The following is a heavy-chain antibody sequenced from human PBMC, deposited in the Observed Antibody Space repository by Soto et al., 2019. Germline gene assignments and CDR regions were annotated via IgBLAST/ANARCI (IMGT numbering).Heavy chain of an antibody. CDR2: IYWDDDK. Sequence: QITLKESGPTLVKPTQTLTLTCTFSGFSLSVSGVAVAWIRQPPGKALEWLALIYWDDDKRYSPSLKSRLTITTDTSKNQVVLTMTTMVPVDTATYFCAHRGSQPHPFDFWGQGTLVTVSS. J-gene: IGHJ4*02. D-gene: IGHD6-6*01. V-gene: IGHV2-5*02. CDR3: AHRGSQPHPFDF. CDR1: GFSLSVSGVA.